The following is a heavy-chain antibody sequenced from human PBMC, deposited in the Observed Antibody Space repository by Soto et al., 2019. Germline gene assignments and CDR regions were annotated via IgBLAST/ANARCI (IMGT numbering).Heavy chain of an antibody. J-gene: IGHJ5*02. CDR3: AKDSGPAWFDP. CDR2: ISGTDGST. CDR1: GFTFSGYA. V-gene: IGHV3-23*01. Sequence: EVQLLESGGGLVQPGGSLRLSCAASGFTFSGYAMTWVRQAPGKGLEWVSGISGTDGSTYYADSVKGRFTISRDNSKNTLYLQMNSLRAEDTAVYYCAKDSGPAWFDPWGQGTLVTVSS.